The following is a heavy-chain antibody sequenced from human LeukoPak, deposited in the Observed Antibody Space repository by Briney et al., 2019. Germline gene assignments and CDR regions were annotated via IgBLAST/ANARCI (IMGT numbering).Heavy chain of an antibody. J-gene: IGHJ6*03. CDR2: MYYSGST. V-gene: IGHV4-59*08. Sequence: SETLSLTRTVSGGSISGYYWSWIRQPPGKGLEWIGYMYYSGSTKYNPSLKSRVTISVDTSKNQLSLKLSSVTAADTAVYYCARQVYYYYMDVWGKGTTVTVSS. CDR1: GGSISGYY. CDR3: ARQVYYYYMDV.